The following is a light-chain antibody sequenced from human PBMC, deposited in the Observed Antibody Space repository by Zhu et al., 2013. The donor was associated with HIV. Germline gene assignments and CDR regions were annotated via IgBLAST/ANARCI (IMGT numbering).Light chain of an antibody. V-gene: IGKV2-30*01. CDR1: QSLVNSAGTTY. Sequence: DVVMTQSPLFLPVTLGQPASISCRSSQSLVNSAGTTYLNWFQQRPGQSPRRLIYKVSNRDSGVPDRFSGSGSGTDFTLEISRVEAEDVAVYFCLQGTHSPFTFGPGTKLDIK. CDR3: LQGTHSPFT. CDR2: KVS. J-gene: IGKJ3*01.